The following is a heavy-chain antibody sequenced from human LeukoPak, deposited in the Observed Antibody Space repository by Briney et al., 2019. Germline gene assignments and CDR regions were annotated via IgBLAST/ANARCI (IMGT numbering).Heavy chain of an antibody. J-gene: IGHJ4*02. Sequence: GGSLRLSCAASGFTFSSYAMSWVRQAPGKGLEWVSAISGSGGSTYYADSVKGRFTISRDNSKNTLYLQMNSLRAEDTAVYYCARARTGYSYGPLYYFDYWGQGTLVTVSS. D-gene: IGHD5-18*01. CDR2: ISGSGGST. CDR1: GFTFSSYA. V-gene: IGHV3-23*01. CDR3: ARARTGYSYGPLYYFDY.